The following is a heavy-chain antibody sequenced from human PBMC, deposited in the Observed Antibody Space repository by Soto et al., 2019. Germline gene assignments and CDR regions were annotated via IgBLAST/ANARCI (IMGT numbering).Heavy chain of an antibody. V-gene: IGHV3-33*01. J-gene: IGHJ6*02. CDR1: GFTFNDYG. CDR3: ARSIEEVYAIYYYYGMDV. D-gene: IGHD2-8*01. Sequence: QVQLVESGGGVVQPGRSLRLSCAASGFTFNDYGMHWVRQAPGKGLEWVAVIRYDGSNKYYADSVRGRFTISRDNSNRTMYLQMNSLRAEDTAVSYYARSIEEVYAIYYYYGMDVWSQGTTVTVSS. CDR2: IRYDGSNK.